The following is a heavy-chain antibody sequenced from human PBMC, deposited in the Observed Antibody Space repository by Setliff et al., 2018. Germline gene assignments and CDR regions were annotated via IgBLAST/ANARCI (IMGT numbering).Heavy chain of an antibody. J-gene: IGHJ4*02. Sequence: GASVKVSCKASGYTFTSYDINWVRQATGQGLEWMGWMNPNSGNTGYAQKFQGRVTITRDTSASTAYMELSSLTSEDTAVYYCARRPYDSSGYFNYWGQGTLVTAPQ. V-gene: IGHV1-8*03. CDR3: ARRPYDSSGYFNY. CDR1: GYTFTSYD. D-gene: IGHD3-22*01. CDR2: MNPNSGNT.